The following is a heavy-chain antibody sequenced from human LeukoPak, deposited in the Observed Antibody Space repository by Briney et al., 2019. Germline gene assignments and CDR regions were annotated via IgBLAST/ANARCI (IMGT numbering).Heavy chain of an antibody. Sequence: ASVKVSCKASAYSFTDYYIHWVRQAPGQGLEWMGRINPNSGGTDYAQKVQGRVTMTRDTSISTAYIELSRLRSDDTAVYYCARSSPTYYFDSSGYSYGAYWGQGTLVIAPS. CDR2: INPNSGGT. CDR3: ARSSPTYYFDSSGYSYGAY. CDR1: AYSFTDYY. D-gene: IGHD3-22*01. J-gene: IGHJ1*01. V-gene: IGHV1-2*06.